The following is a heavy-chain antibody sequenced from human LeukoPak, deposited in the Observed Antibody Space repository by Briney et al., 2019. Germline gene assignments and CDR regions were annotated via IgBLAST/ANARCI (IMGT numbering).Heavy chain of an antibody. CDR2: IHNDGTQG. V-gene: IGHV3-30*02. CDR3: AKEGDEFRGYLDV. CDR1: GFTFSRLG. J-gene: IGHJ6*03. D-gene: IGHD3-16*01. Sequence: GGSLRLSYAASGFTFSRLGMQWVRQAPGKGLEWVAVIHNDGTQGQYADSVKGRFTISKDSSQNTLYLQMNNLRDDDTAVYYCAKEGDEFRGYLDVWGKGTTVTVSS.